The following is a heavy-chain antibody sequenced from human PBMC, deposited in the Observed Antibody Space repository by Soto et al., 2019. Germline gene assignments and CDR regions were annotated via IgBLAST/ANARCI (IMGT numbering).Heavy chain of an antibody. V-gene: IGHV3-23*01. J-gene: IGHJ4*02. Sequence: GGSLRLSCAASGFTFSYSAMSWVRQAPGKGLEWVSSISGSGGSTYYADSVKGRFTISRDNSKNTLFLQMNSLRAEDTAVYYCAKPAMTAIPYYFDYWGQGTLVTVSS. CDR1: GFTFSYSA. CDR3: AKPAMTAIPYYFDY. CDR2: ISGSGGST. D-gene: IGHD2-21*02.